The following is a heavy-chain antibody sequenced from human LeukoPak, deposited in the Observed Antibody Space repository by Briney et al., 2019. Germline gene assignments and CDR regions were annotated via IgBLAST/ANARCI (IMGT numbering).Heavy chain of an antibody. V-gene: IGHV4-39*07. CDR2: IYYSGST. CDR1: GGSISSSSYY. CDR3: ARVPVWGYYDSSGYYYNYYYMDV. Sequence: SESLSLTCPVSGGSISSSSYYWGWIRQPPGKGLEWIGSIYYSGSTYYNPSLKSRVTISVDTSKNQFSLKLSSVTATDTAVYYCARVPVWGYYDSSGYYYNYYYMDVWGKGTTVTVSS. J-gene: IGHJ6*03. D-gene: IGHD3-22*01.